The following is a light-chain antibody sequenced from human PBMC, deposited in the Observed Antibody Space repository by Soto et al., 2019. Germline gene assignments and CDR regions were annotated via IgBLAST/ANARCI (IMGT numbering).Light chain of an antibody. CDR1: QSVSSN. CDR2: GVS. CDR3: QQYANSPIT. Sequence: EVVMTQSPATLSVSPGERATLSCRASQSVSSNLAWYQQEPGQAPRLLIYGVSSRASGIPDRFFGSGSGTDFTLTINRLEPEDFAVYYCQQYANSPITFGQGTRLEI. J-gene: IGKJ5*01. V-gene: IGKV3-20*01.